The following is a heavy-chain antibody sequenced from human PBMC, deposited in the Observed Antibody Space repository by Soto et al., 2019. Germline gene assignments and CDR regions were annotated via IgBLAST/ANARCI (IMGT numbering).Heavy chain of an antibody. CDR3: ARAGYSSGWYVEYYYYGMDV. D-gene: IGHD6-19*01. CDR2: ISAYNGNT. Sequence: EASVKVSCKASGYTFTSYGISWVRQAPGQGLEWMGWISAYNGNTNYAQKLQGRVTMTTDTSTSTAYMELRSLRSDDTAVYYCARAGYSSGWYVEYYYYGMDVWGQGTTVTVSS. CDR1: GYTFTSYG. V-gene: IGHV1-18*01. J-gene: IGHJ6*02.